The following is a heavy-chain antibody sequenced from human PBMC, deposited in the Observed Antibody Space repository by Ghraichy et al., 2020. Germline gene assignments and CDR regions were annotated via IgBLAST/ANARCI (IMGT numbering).Heavy chain of an antibody. CDR3: ARHWSDTSAWHMNPNFNF. CDR2: IYPADSDS. Sequence: GESLNISCKGSGYKFSNYWIAWVRQMPGKGLEWMGIIYPADSDSKYSPSFQGQVTISADTSISTAYLQWSSLKASDTAMYYCARHWSDTSAWHMNPNFNFWGQGTLVTVSS. J-gene: IGHJ4*02. D-gene: IGHD6-19*01. CDR1: GYKFSNYW. V-gene: IGHV5-51*01.